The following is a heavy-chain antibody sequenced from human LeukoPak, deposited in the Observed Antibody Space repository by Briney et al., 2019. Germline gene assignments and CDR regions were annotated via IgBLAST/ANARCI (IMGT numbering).Heavy chain of an antibody. Sequence: SETLSLTCTVSGGSIISSDYHWGWVRQPPGKGLEWIGTISYSGNTDYNPSLRSRVTISVDTSNYQFSLRLGSVTAADTAVYHCARHCCSAPSKRVFDIWGQGTMVTVSS. CDR3: ARHCCSAPSKRVFDI. D-gene: IGHD2-15*01. V-gene: IGHV4-39*01. CDR2: ISYSGNT. CDR1: GGSIISSDYH. J-gene: IGHJ3*02.